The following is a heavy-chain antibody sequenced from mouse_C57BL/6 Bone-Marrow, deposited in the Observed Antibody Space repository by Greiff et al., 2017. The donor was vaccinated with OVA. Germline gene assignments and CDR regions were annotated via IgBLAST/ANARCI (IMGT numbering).Heavy chain of an antibody. D-gene: IGHD2-1*01. CDR1: GYTFTSYW. CDR3: ARPGYYGNSFDY. CDR2: IHPNSGST. Sequence: QVQLQQSGAELVKPGASVKLSCKASGYTFTSYWMHWVKQRPGQGLEWIGMIHPNSGSTNYNEKFKSKATLTVDKSSSTAYMQLSSLTSEDSAVYYCARPGYYGNSFDYWGQGTTLTVSS. V-gene: IGHV1-64*01. J-gene: IGHJ2*01.